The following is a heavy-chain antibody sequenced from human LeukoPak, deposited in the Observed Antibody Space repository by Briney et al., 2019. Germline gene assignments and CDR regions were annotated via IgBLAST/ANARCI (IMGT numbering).Heavy chain of an antibody. D-gene: IGHD5-12*01. CDR3: ARGAVRGYSGGSLVDY. J-gene: IGHJ4*02. V-gene: IGHV3-48*03. Sequence: GGSLRLSCAASGFIFSSYEMNWVRQAPGRGLEWVSYISSSGSTIYYADSVKGRFTISRDNAKNSLYLQMNSLRAEDTAVYYCARGAVRGYSGGSLVDYWGQGTLVTVSS. CDR2: ISSSGSTI. CDR1: GFIFSSYE.